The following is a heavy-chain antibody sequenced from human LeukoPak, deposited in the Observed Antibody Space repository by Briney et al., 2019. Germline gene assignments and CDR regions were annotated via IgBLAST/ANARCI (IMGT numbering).Heavy chain of an antibody. D-gene: IGHD4-17*01. CDR2: INHSGST. CDR1: GGSFSGYY. CDR3: ARGPAGKVTTEYYYYGMDV. J-gene: IGHJ6*04. V-gene: IGHV4-34*01. Sequence: PSQTLSLTCAVYGGSFSGYYWSWIRQPPGKGLEWIGEINHSGSTNYNPSLKSRVTISVDTSKNQFSLKLSSVTAADTAVYYCARGPAGKVTTEYYYYGMDVWGKGTTVTVSS.